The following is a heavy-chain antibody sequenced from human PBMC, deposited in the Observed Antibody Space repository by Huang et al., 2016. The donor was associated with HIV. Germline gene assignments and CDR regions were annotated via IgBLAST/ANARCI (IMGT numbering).Heavy chain of an antibody. CDR2: INGVGLT. CDR1: GFHFLTYA. V-gene: IGHV1-3*01. CDR3: ARDKEAGTPFFDP. D-gene: IGHD6-19*01. J-gene: IGHJ5*02. Sequence: QVQLVQSGAEVEKPGASVNLSCKASGFHFLTYALQWVRQAPGPRLEWMGWINGVGLTKYAQKLQGRVTITRDRSASTVYVDFKSLTYEDTAVYYCARDKEAGTPFFDPWGQGTLVTVSS.